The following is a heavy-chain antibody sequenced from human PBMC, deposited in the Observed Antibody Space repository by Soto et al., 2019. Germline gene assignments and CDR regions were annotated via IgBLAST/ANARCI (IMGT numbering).Heavy chain of an antibody. V-gene: IGHV3-30-3*01. CDR1: GFIFGSYG. CDR3: ARDPNYDSSGYRDAFDI. D-gene: IGHD3-22*01. J-gene: IGHJ3*02. Sequence: QVQLVESGGGVVQPGRSLRLSCAASGFIFGSYGMHWVRQAPGKGLEWVAIISYDGSSKYYADSVKGRFTLSRDNPKNTLYLQMNSLRVEDTAVYYCARDPNYDSSGYRDAFDIWGQGTLVTVSS. CDR2: ISYDGSSK.